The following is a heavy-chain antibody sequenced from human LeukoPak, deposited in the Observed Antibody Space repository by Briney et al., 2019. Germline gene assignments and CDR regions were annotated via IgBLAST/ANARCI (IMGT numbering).Heavy chain of an antibody. D-gene: IGHD3-10*02. Sequence: PGGSLRLSCAASGFTFSSYSMNWVRQAPGKGLEWVSSISSSSSYIYYADSVKGRFTISRDNAKNSLYLQMNSLRAEDTAVYYCARDSITLWAFDIWGQGTMVTVSS. J-gene: IGHJ3*02. CDR2: ISSSSSYI. CDR3: ARDSITLWAFDI. CDR1: GFTFSSYS. V-gene: IGHV3-21*01.